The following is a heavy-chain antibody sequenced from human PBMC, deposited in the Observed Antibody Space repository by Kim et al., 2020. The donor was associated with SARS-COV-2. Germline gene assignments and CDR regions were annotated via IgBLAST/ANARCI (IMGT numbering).Heavy chain of an antibody. CDR3: LRDRKGGSRNWFDP. V-gene: IGHV1-46*01. J-gene: IGHJ5*02. D-gene: IGHD5-12*01. Sequence: AQKFRGRVTMTRDTSTSTVYMELSSLRSEDTAVYYCLRDRKGGSRNWFDPWGQGTLVTVSS.